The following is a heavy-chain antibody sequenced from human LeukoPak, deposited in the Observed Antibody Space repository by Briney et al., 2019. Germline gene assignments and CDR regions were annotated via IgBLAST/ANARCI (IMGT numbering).Heavy chain of an antibody. V-gene: IGHV4-59*08. CDR1: GGSFRSYH. J-gene: IGHJ4*02. CDR2: INDSGTT. CDR3: ARLDWSGFYIDY. Sequence: SETLSLTCTVSGGSFRSYHWSWIRQPPGKGLEWVADINDSGTTNYNPSLKSRVTISVDTSKNQFSLELNSVTAADTAVFYCARLDWSGFYIDYWGQGILVTVSS. D-gene: IGHD3-3*01.